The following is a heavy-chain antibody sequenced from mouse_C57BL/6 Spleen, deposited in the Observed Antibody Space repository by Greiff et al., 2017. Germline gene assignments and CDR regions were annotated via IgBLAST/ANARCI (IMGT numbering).Heavy chain of an antibody. CDR1: GYTFTSYW. CDR3: ARRSTVVAVDY. V-gene: IGHV1-69*01. Sequence: QVQLQQPGAELVMPGASVKLSCKASGYTFTSYWMHWVKQRPGQGLEWIGEIDPSDSYTNYNQKFKGKSTLTVDKSSSTAYMQLSSLTSEDSAVYYGARRSTVVAVDYGGQGTTLTVSS. D-gene: IGHD1-1*01. J-gene: IGHJ2*01. CDR2: IDPSDSYT.